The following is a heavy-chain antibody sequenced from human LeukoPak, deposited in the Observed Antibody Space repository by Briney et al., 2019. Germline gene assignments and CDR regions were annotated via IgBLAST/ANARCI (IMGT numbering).Heavy chain of an antibody. V-gene: IGHV3-21*04. CDR2: ISSSSVYI. Sequence: GGSLRLSCTASGFTFTKHHMNWVRQAPGKGLEWVSSISSSSVYIHYADSVKGRFTISRDSSKNSVYLQMNSLRAEDTAFYYCARDAMRDDAFDIWGQGTLVTASS. J-gene: IGHJ3*02. CDR1: GFTFTKHH. CDR3: ARDAMRDDAFDI.